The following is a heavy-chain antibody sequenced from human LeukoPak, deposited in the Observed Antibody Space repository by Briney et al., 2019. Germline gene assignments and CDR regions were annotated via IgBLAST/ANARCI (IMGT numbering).Heavy chain of an antibody. Sequence: ASVKVSCKASGGTFSSYAISWVRQAPGQGLEWMGGIIPIFGTANYAQKFQGRVTITADESTSTAYMELSSLRSEDTAVYYCARDRAVADSYYYYYMDVWGKGTTVTVSS. D-gene: IGHD6-19*01. CDR2: IIPIFGTA. J-gene: IGHJ6*03. V-gene: IGHV1-69*13. CDR1: GGTFSSYA. CDR3: ARDRAVADSYYYYYMDV.